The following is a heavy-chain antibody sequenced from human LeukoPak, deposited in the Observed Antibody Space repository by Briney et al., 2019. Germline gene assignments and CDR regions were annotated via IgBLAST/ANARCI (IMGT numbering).Heavy chain of an antibody. J-gene: IGHJ4*02. V-gene: IGHV3-30*04. CDR1: GFTFSSYP. CDR2: MSYDDK. Sequence: VGSLRLSCAASGFTFSSYPMHWVRQAPGKGLEWVAVMSYDDKYYAHSVKGRFTISRDNSKNTLYLQMNSLRAEDTAVYYCARSGGSYYAPLSYRGQGTLVTVSS. D-gene: IGHD1-26*01. CDR3: ARSGGSYYAPLSY.